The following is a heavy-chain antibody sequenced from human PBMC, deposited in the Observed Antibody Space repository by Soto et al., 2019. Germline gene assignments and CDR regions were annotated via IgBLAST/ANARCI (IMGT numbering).Heavy chain of an antibody. CDR1: GFIFSNYG. CDR3: AKIVDAGGLDY. D-gene: IGHD2-15*01. Sequence: EVQLLESGGGLVQPGGSLRLSCAASGFIFSNYGMSWVRQAPGKGLEWVSSISGSGTATYYADSVKGRFTISRDSSQNTLSLQMNSLRAEDTGLYYCAKIVDAGGLDYWGQGTLVTVSS. CDR2: ISGSGTAT. V-gene: IGHV3-23*01. J-gene: IGHJ4*02.